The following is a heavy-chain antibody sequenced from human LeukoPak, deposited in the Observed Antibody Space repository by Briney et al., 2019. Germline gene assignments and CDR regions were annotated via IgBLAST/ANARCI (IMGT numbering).Heavy chain of an antibody. CDR3: XXXGLRFLEWSSYYFDY. V-gene: IGHV3-23*01. Sequence: GGSLRLSCAASGFTFSSYAMSWVRQAPGKGLEWVSAISGSGGSTYYADSVKGRFTISRDDTKNSLYLQLNSLRAEDTAVYYXXXXGLRFLEWSSYYFDYWGLGTLVTVSS. CDR1: GFTFSSYA. D-gene: IGHD3-3*01. J-gene: IGHJ4*02. CDR2: ISGSGGST.